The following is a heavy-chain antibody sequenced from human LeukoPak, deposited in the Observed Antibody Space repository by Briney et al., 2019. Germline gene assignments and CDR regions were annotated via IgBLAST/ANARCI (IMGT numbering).Heavy chain of an antibody. J-gene: IGHJ4*02. CDR2: FDPEDGET. CDR1: GYTLTELS. D-gene: IGHD3-3*01. V-gene: IGHV1-24*01. CDR3: ATHRVQYYDFWSGYYPFDY. Sequence: ASVKVSCKVSGYTLTELSMHWVRQAPGKGLEWMGGFDPEDGETIYAQKFQGRVTMTEDTSTDTAYMELRSLRSADTAVYYCATHRVQYYDFWSGYYPFDYWGQGTLVTVSS.